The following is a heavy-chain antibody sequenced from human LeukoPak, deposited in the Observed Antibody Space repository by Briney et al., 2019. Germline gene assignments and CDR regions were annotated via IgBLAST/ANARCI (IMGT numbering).Heavy chain of an antibody. Sequence: PGGALRLSCSASGFTFSSYAMHWGRQAPGKGLEWVAVISHDGSNKYYADSVKGRLTISRDNSKNTLYLQMNSLRAEDTAVYYCARVGCSGGSCYGGYYYYGMDVWGQGTTVTVSS. D-gene: IGHD2-15*01. V-gene: IGHV3-30-3*01. J-gene: IGHJ6*02. CDR1: GFTFSSYA. CDR3: ARVGCSGGSCYGGYYYYGMDV. CDR2: ISHDGSNK.